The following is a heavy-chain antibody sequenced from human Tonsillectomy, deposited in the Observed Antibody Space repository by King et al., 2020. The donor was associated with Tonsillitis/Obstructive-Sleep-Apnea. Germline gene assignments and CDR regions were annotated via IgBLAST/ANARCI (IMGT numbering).Heavy chain of an antibody. V-gene: IGHV4-34*01. D-gene: IGHD5-12*01. J-gene: IGHJ5*02. CDR2: INHSGST. CDR1: GGSFSGYY. CDR3: ARMRGYGNWFDP. Sequence: VQLQQWGAGLLKPSETLSLTCAVYGGSFSGYYWSWIRQPPGKGLEWMGEINHSGSTKYNPSLKSRVTISVYTSKNQFSLKLGSVTAADTAVYYCARMRGYGNWFDPWGQGTLVTVSS.